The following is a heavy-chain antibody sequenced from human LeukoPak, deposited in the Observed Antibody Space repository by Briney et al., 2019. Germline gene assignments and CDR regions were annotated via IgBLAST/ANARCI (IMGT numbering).Heavy chain of an antibody. Sequence: SETLSLTCNVSGYSISSGYFWSWIRQPPGKGLEWIGEINHSGSTNYNPSLKSRVTISVDTSKNQFSLKLSSVTAADTAVYYCAREGATSGNAFDIWGQGTMVTVSS. D-gene: IGHD1-26*01. CDR1: GYSISSGYF. V-gene: IGHV4-38-2*02. J-gene: IGHJ3*02. CDR2: INHSGST. CDR3: AREGATSGNAFDI.